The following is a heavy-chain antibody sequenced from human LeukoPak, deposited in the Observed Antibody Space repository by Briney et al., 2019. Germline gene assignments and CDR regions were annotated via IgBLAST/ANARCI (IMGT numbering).Heavy chain of an antibody. J-gene: IGHJ4*02. Sequence: GGSLRLSCAASGFTFSSYGMHWVRQAPGKGLEWVAVISYDGSNKYYADSVKGRFTISRDNSKNTPYLQMNSLRAEDTAVYYCAKDLEVGATPYYFDYWGQGTLVTVSS. D-gene: IGHD1-26*01. CDR1: GFTFSSYG. V-gene: IGHV3-30*18. CDR2: ISYDGSNK. CDR3: AKDLEVGATPYYFDY.